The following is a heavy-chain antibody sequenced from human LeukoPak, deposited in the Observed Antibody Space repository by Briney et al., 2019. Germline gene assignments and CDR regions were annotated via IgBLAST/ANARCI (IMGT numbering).Heavy chain of an antibody. Sequence: ASVKVSCKAAGYTFTRYGFSWVRQAPGQGLEWMGWISVDSGKTNYAQKLQGRVTMTTGTSKSTAYMELRSLRSYHPAIYFLSRSLHFLYNSGLFIQYWGQGTLVTVSS. J-gene: IGHJ1*01. V-gene: IGHV1-18*01. D-gene: IGHD3-22*01. CDR1: GYTFTRYG. CDR3: SRSLHFLYNSGLFIQY. CDR2: ISVDSGKT.